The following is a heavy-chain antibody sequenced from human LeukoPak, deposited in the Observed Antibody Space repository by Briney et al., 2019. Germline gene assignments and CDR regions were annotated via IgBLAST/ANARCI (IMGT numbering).Heavy chain of an antibody. CDR2: IKQDGSEK. V-gene: IGHV3-7*01. J-gene: IGHJ6*02. CDR1: GFTFSSYW. CDR3: ARESQAYYYYGMDV. Sequence: PGGSLRLSCAVSGFTFSSYWMSWVRQAPGKGLEWVANIKQDGSEKYYVDSVKGRFTISRDNAKNSLYLQMNSLRAEDTAVYYCARESQAYYYYGMDVWGQGTTVTVSS.